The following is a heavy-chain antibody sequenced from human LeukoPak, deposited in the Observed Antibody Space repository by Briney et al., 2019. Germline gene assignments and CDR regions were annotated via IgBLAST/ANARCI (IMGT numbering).Heavy chain of an antibody. V-gene: IGHV1-46*01. D-gene: IGHD4-17*01. J-gene: IGHJ4*02. CDR1: GYTLTSYY. CDR3: ARTTVTIKFDY. Sequence: GASVTVSCKASGYTLTSYYIHWVRQAPGQGLEWMGIINPSGGSTSYAQKFQGRVTMTRDTSTSTVYMELSSLRSEDTAVYYCARTTVTIKFDYWGQGTLVTVSS. CDR2: INPSGGST.